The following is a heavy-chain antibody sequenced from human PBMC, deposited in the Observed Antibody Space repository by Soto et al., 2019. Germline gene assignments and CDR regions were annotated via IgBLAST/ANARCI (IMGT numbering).Heavy chain of an antibody. CDR3: ARDKDRQQLGGNYYYIMDV. D-gene: IGHD3-3*02. CDR1: GGTFRSCA. V-gene: IGHV1-69*13. J-gene: IGHJ6*01. CDR2: IMPVFPTP. Sequence: SVKVSCKTSGGTFRSCASSWVRQAPGQGLEWMGGIMPVFPTPDYAQKFQGRVTITADESTGTAYMELSSLRSEDTAVYYCARDKDRQQLGGNYYYIMDVWGQGTTVTVS.